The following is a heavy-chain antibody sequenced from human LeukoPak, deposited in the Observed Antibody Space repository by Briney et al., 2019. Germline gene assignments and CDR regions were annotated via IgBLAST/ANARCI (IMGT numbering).Heavy chain of an antibody. J-gene: IGHJ4*02. CDR2: IIPILGIA. CDR1: GGTFSSYT. D-gene: IGHD5-12*01. Sequence: SVKVSCKASGGTFSSYTISWVRQAPGQGLEWMGRIIPILGIANYAQKFQGRVTITADKSTSTAYMELSSLRSEDTAVYYCARSSPIVATILYYFDYWGQGTLVTVSS. V-gene: IGHV1-69*02. CDR3: ARSSPIVATILYYFDY.